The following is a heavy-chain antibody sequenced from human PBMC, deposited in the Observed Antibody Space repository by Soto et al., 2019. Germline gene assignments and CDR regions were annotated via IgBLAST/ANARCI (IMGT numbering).Heavy chain of an antibody. V-gene: IGHV5-10-1*01. CDR2: IDPSDSYT. Sequence: GESLKISWKGSGYSFTIYWISWVRQMPGKGLEWMGRIDPSDSYTNYSPSFQGHVTISADKSISTAYLQWSSLKASDTAMYYCARGAYLPSHYGMDVWGQGTTVTVSS. CDR1: GYSFTIYW. J-gene: IGHJ6*02. D-gene: IGHD2-21*01. CDR3: ARGAYLPSHYGMDV.